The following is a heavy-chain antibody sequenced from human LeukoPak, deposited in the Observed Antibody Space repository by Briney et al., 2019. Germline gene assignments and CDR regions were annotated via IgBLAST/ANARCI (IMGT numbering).Heavy chain of an antibody. V-gene: IGHV4-34*01. CDR3: ARLDRGYSYGYVGY. Sequence: SETLSLTCAVYGGSFSGYYWSWIRQPPGKGLEWIGEINHSGSTNYNPSLKSRVTISVDTSKNQFSLKLSSVTAADTAVYYCARLDRGYSYGYVGYWGQGTLVTVSS. CDR2: INHSGST. CDR1: GGSFSGYY. D-gene: IGHD5-18*01. J-gene: IGHJ4*02.